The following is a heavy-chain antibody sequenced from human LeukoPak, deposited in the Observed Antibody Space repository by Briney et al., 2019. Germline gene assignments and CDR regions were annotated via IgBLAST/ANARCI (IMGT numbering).Heavy chain of an antibody. D-gene: IGHD6-6*01. CDR1: GYTFTGYY. CDR3: ARAGDSSSSTPQFPDAFDI. CDR2: INPNSGGT. J-gene: IGHJ3*02. Sequence: ASVKVSCKASGYTFTGYYMHWVRQAPGQGLEWMGWINPNSGGTNYAQKFQGRVTMTRDTSISTAYMELSRLRSDDTAVYYCARAGDSSSSTPQFPDAFDIWGQGTMVTVSS. V-gene: IGHV1-2*02.